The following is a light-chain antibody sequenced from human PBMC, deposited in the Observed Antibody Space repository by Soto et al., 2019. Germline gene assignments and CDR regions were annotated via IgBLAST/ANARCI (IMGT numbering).Light chain of an antibody. Sequence: DIQMTQSPSSLSASVGDRVTITCRPGRTFSAFLNCYHQKPGKALKLLIYAASSLQSGVPSRFSGSGSGTDFTLTISSLQPEDFATYYCQQSYSTPPMYTFGQGTKLEIK. CDR3: QQSYSTPPMYT. CDR2: AAS. J-gene: IGKJ2*01. V-gene: IGKV1-39*01. CDR1: RTFSAF.